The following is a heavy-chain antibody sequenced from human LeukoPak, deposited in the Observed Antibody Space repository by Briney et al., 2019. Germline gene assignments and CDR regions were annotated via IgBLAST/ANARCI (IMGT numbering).Heavy chain of an antibody. CDR1: GGSISSYY. J-gene: IGHJ4*02. CDR2: IYYSGST. D-gene: IGHD6-19*01. V-gene: IGHV4-59*12. Sequence: SETLSLTCTVSGGSISSYYWSWIRQPPGKGLEWIGYIYYSGSTNYNPSLKSRVTISVDTSKNQFSLKLSSVTAADTAVYYCARVKSSGWVFDYWGQGTLVTVSS. CDR3: ARVKSSGWVFDY.